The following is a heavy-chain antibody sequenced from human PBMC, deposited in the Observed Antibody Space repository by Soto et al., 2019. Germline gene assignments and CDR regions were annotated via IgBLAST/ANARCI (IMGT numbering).Heavy chain of an antibody. V-gene: IGHV3-30-3*01. D-gene: IGHD1-1*01. CDR2: ISYDGNDK. CDR1: GFIFSTYT. J-gene: IGHJ4*02. CDR3: SRGGGFGDADGSNWGIDY. Sequence: QVQLVESGGGVVQPGRSLRLSCAASGFIFSTYTMNWVRQAPGKGLEWVAVISYDGNDKYYADSVKGRFTISRDNSKNTLYLLMKRLSAEDTAVYDLSRGGGFGDADGSNWGIDYWGQGTLVTVSS.